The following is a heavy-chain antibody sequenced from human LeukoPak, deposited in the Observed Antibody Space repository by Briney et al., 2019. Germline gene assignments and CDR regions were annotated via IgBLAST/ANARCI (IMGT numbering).Heavy chain of an antibody. D-gene: IGHD5-24*01. Sequence: SQTLSLTCTVSGGSINTGNYYWSWIRQPPGKGLEWIGYIYYSGNTHYNPSLKSRVTISIDTSKNQFSLKLTSVTAADTAVYFCVRDREMATGTWDNWGQGTLVTVSS. J-gene: IGHJ4*02. CDR1: GGSINTGNYY. CDR2: IYYSGNT. CDR3: VRDREMATGTWDN. V-gene: IGHV4-30-4*01.